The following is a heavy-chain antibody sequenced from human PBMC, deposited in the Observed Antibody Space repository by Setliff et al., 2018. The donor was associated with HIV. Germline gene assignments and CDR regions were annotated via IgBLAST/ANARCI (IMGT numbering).Heavy chain of an antibody. CDR1: GETFSGYY. CDR3: AQLIAVGGIDY. Sequence: SETLSLTCAVYGETFSGYYWSWIRQTPGKGLEWIATIHYSGNTYYNPSLKSRVTISVDTSKNQFSLKLTSVTAADTAVYYCAQLIAVGGIDYWGQGTLVTVSS. D-gene: IGHD6-19*01. J-gene: IGHJ4*02. CDR2: IHYSGNT. V-gene: IGHV4-34*08.